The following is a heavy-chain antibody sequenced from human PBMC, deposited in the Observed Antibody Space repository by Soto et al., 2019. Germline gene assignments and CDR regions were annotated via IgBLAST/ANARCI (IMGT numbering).Heavy chain of an antibody. CDR2: IIPIFGTA. CDR3: ARDFRGWYDY. V-gene: IGHV1-69*13. J-gene: IGHJ4*02. CDR1: GGTFSSYA. D-gene: IGHD6-19*01. Sequence: GASLKVSCKASGGTFSSYAMSCVRQAPGQGLEWMGGIIPIFGTANYAQKFQGRVTITADESTSTAYMELSSLRSEDTAVYYCARDFRGWYDYWGQGTLVTVSS.